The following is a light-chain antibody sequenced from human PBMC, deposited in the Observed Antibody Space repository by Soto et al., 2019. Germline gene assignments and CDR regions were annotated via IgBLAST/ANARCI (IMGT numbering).Light chain of an antibody. Sequence: DIQMTQSPSTLPASVGDRVTITCRASQSISSWLAWYQQKPGKAPKLLIYKASSLDSGVPSRFSGSGSGTEFTLTISSLQPNDFATYYCQQYNSYSLTFGGGTKVEIK. V-gene: IGKV1-5*03. CDR3: QQYNSYSLT. J-gene: IGKJ4*01. CDR2: KAS. CDR1: QSISSW.